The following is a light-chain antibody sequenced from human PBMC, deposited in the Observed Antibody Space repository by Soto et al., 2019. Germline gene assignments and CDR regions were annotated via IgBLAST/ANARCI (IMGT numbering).Light chain of an antibody. CDR3: QQYNNWTPKYT. V-gene: IGKV3-15*01. CDR1: QSVSSN. Sequence: EIVMTQSPPTLSVSPGERATLSCRASQSVSSNLAWYQQKPGQAPRLLIYSASTRATGIPARFSGSGSGTDFTLTISSLQSEDLAVYYCQQYNNWTPKYTFGQGTKLEI. CDR2: SAS. J-gene: IGKJ2*01.